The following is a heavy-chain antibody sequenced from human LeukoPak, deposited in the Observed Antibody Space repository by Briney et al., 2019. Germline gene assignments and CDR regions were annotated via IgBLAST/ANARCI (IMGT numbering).Heavy chain of an antibody. J-gene: IGHJ4*02. V-gene: IGHV3-23*01. Sequence: PGGSLRLSCAASGFTFSRYAMSWVRQAPGKGLEWVSAISGSGGSTYYADSVKGRFTISRDNSKNTLYLQMNSLRAEDTAVYYCATYGSGSYSWYYFDHWGQGTLVTVSS. CDR2: ISGSGGST. CDR1: GFTFSRYA. D-gene: IGHD3-10*01. CDR3: ATYGSGSYSWYYFDH.